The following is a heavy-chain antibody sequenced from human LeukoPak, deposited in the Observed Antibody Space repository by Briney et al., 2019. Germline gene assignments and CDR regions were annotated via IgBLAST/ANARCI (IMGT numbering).Heavy chain of an antibody. V-gene: IGHV3-53*05. Sequence: GGSLRLSCAASGFTVSTNYMSWVRQAPGKGLEWVSVIHSGGRTYYADSVKGRFTISRDNSKNTLYLQMNSLRAEDTAVYYCARDRIVAAGNFDYWGQGTLVTVSS. D-gene: IGHD6-13*01. J-gene: IGHJ4*02. CDR1: GFTVSTNY. CDR3: ARDRIVAAGNFDY. CDR2: IHSGGRT.